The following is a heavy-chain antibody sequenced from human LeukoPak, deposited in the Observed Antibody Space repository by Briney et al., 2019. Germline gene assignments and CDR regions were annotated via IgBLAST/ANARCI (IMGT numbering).Heavy chain of an antibody. CDR1: GGSISSYY. CDR3: ASNMVVAAIDAFDI. J-gene: IGHJ3*02. V-gene: IGHV4-59*08. D-gene: IGHD2-15*01. CDR2: IYYSGST. Sequence: PSETLSLTCTVSGGSISSYYWSWIRQPPGKGLEWIGYIYYSGSTNYNPSLKSRVTISVDTSKNQFSLKLSSVTAADTAVYYCASNMVVAAIDAFDIWGQGTMVTVSS.